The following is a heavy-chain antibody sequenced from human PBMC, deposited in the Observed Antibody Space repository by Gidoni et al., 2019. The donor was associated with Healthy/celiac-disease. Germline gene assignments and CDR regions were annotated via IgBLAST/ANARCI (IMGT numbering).Heavy chain of an antibody. Sequence: EVQLVESGGGLIQPGGSLRLSCAAYGFTVSSNYMSWVRQAPGKGLEWVSVIYSGGITYYADSVKGRFTISRDNSKNTLYLQMNSLRAEDTAVYYCARADGYDFWSGYSYYYYGMDVWGQGTTVTVSS. D-gene: IGHD3-3*01. CDR3: ARADGYDFWSGYSYYYYGMDV. V-gene: IGHV3-53*01. CDR2: IYSGGIT. J-gene: IGHJ6*02. CDR1: GFTVSSNY.